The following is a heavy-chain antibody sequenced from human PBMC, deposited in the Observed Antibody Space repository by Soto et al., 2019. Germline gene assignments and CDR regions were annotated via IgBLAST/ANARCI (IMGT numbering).Heavy chain of an antibody. D-gene: IGHD3-10*01. CDR1: GYTFSSYA. J-gene: IGHJ4*02. CDR3: ARGGPPIDY. CDR2: INAGNGNT. Sequence: QVQLVQSAAEEKKPGASVKVSCKASGYTFSSYAMHWVRQAPGQRLEWMGWINAGNGNTKYSQKFQGRVTITRDTSASTAYMELSSLRSEDTAVYYCARGGPPIDYWGQGTLVTVSS. V-gene: IGHV1-3*05.